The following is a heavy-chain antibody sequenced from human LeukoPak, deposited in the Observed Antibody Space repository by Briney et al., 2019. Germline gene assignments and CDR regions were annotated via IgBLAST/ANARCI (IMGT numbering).Heavy chain of an antibody. CDR3: ARNKRFLMPRAFDI. Sequence: ASVKVSFKASGYTFTSYDINWVRQATGQGLEWMGWMNPNSGNTGYAQKFQGRVTMTRNTSISTAYMELSSLRSEDTAVYYCARNKRFLMPRAFDIWGQWTMVTVSS. J-gene: IGHJ3*02. V-gene: IGHV1-8*01. CDR2: MNPNSGNT. D-gene: IGHD2-2*01. CDR1: GYTFTSYD.